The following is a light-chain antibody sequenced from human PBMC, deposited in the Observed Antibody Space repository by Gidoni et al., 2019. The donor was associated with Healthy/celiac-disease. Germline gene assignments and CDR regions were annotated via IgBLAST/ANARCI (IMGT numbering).Light chain of an antibody. CDR2: LGS. V-gene: IGKV2-28*01. J-gene: IGKJ2*01. CDR1: QSILHSNGYNY. CDR3: MQALQTPMYT. Sequence: EIVLHPSPLSLPVTPGEPASISCRSRQSILHSNGYNYLDWYLQKPGQSPQLLIYLGSNRASGVPDRFSGSGSGTDFTLKISRVEAEDVGVYYCMQALQTPMYTFGQGTKLEIK.